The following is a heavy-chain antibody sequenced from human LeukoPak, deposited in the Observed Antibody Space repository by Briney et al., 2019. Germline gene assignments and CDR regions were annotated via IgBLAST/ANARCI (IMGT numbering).Heavy chain of an antibody. CDR1: GXXXXXXA. D-gene: IGHD4-23*01. V-gene: IGHV3-64D*09. CDR3: VNNLNSPHTIQLGGY. CDR2: ISSNGXST. J-gene: IGHJ4*02. Sequence: GGSLRLSCSAXGXXXXXXAXXXXXXAXGXXLXXVXXISSNGXSTYYADSVKGRFTISRDNSKNTLYLQVSSLRAEDTAVYYCVNNLNSPHTIQLGGYWGQGTLVTVSS.